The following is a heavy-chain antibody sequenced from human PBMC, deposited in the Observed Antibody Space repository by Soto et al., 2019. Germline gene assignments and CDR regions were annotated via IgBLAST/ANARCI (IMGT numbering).Heavy chain of an antibody. J-gene: IGHJ4*02. CDR2: VFHRGTT. CDR3: ARTPFRLVLGTVLCYFDD. V-gene: IGHV4-59*01. CDR1: GATITSSY. Sequence: QVQLQESGPGLVKPSETLTLICNVSGATITSSYWSWIRQPPGKGLEWIGYVFHRGTTNYNPSLESRVSMSVDTSKNHFSLTMTSVTAADTAVYYCARTPFRLVLGTVLCYFDDWGQGTLVTVSS. D-gene: IGHD3-16*01.